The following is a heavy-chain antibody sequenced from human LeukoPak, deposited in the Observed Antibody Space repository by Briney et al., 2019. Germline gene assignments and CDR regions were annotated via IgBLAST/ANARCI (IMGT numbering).Heavy chain of an antibody. CDR2: TYYRSKWYN. CDR3: AGGPGSLLH. V-gene: IGHV6-1*01. J-gene: IGHJ4*02. Sequence: SQTLSLTCAISGDSVSSNSGAWNWIRQSPSRGLEWLGRTYYRSKWYNGYAVSVKSRITINPDTSKNQFFLHLNSVTPEDTAVYYCAGGPGSLLHWGQGILVTVSS. CDR1: GDSVSSNSGA.